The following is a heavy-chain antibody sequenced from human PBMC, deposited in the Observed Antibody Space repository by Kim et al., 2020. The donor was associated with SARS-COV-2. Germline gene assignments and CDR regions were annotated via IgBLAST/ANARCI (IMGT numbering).Heavy chain of an antibody. Sequence: GGSLRLSCAASGFTFSSYGMHWVRQAPGKGLEWVAVISYDGSNKYYADSVKGRFTISRDNSKNTLYLQMNSLRAEDTAVYYCAKDHQWLVGHSYYYYYYGMDVWGQGTTVTVSS. J-gene: IGHJ6*02. CDR3: AKDHQWLVGHSYYYYYYGMDV. V-gene: IGHV3-30*18. CDR1: GFTFSSYG. D-gene: IGHD6-19*01. CDR2: ISYDGSNK.